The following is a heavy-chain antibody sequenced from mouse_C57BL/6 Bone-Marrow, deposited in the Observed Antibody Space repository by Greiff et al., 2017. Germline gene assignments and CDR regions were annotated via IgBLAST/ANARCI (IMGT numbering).Heavy chain of an antibody. V-gene: IGHV1-61*01. CDR3: ARSYYSLNPNYYAMDY. CDR1: GYTFTSYW. Sequence: QVQLQQPGAELVRPGSSVKLSCKASGYTFTSYWMDWVKQRPGQGLEWIGNIYPSDSETHYNQKFKDKATLTVDKSSSTAYMQLSSLTSEDSAVYYCARSYYSLNPNYYAMDYWGQGTSGTVSS. J-gene: IGHJ4*01. D-gene: IGHD2-12*01. CDR2: IYPSDSET.